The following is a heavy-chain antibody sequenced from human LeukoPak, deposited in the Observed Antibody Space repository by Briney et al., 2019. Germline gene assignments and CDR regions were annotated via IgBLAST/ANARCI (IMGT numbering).Heavy chain of an antibody. CDR1: GGSISSYY. CDR2: IYTSGST. J-gene: IGHJ4*02. D-gene: IGHD3-10*01. CDR3: ASGVLWFGELSPLDY. V-gene: IGHV4-4*07. Sequence: PSETLSLTCTVSGGSISSYYWSWIRQPAGKGLEWIGRIYTSGSTNYNPSLKSRVTMSVDTSKNQFSLKLSSVTAADTAVYYCASGVLWFGELSPLDYWGQGTLVTVSS.